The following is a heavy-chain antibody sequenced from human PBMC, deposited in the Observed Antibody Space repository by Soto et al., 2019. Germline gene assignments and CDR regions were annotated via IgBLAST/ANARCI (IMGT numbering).Heavy chain of an antibody. CDR2: ISGSGGST. CDR1: GFTFSSYA. D-gene: IGHD4-17*01. J-gene: IGHJ4*02. Sequence: GGSLRLSCAASGFTFSSYAMSWVRQAPGKGLEWVSAISGSGGSTYYADSVKGRFTISRDNSKNTLYLQMNSLRAEDTAVYYCAKDHSPGYSYGDYSAFDYWGQGTLVTVSS. CDR3: AKDHSPGYSYGDYSAFDY. V-gene: IGHV3-23*01.